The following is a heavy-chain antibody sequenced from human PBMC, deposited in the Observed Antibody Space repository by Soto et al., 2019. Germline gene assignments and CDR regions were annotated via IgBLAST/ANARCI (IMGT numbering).Heavy chain of an antibody. Sequence: GASVKVSCKASGGTFSTYAISWVRQAPGQGLEWMGGIIPIFGTAKYAQKFRGRVTISADESTSTAYMELSSLTSEDTAVYYCARARSSRGYTYGQNTLDHMDVWGQGTTVTVSS. V-gene: IGHV1-69*13. CDR1: GGTFSTYA. D-gene: IGHD5-18*01. CDR2: IIPIFGTA. CDR3: ARARSSRGYTYGQNTLDHMDV. J-gene: IGHJ6*02.